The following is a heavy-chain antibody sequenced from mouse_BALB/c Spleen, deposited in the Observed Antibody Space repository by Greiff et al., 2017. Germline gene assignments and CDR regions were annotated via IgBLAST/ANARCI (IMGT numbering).Heavy chain of an antibody. CDR1: GFTFSSFG. J-gene: IGHJ1*01. Sequence: EVQRVESGGGLVQPGGSRKLSCAASGFTFSSFGMHWVRQAPEKGLEWVAYISSGSSTIYYADTVKGRFTISRDNPKNTLFLQMTSLRSEDTAMYYCARWNDWYFDVWGAGTTVTVSS. CDR2: ISSGSSTI. CDR3: ARWNDWYFDV. V-gene: IGHV5-17*02.